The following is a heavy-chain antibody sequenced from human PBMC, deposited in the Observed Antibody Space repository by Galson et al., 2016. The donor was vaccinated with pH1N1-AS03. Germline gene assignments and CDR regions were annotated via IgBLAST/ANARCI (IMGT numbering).Heavy chain of an antibody. J-gene: IGHJ4*02. CDR3: THAGTVYNSSWTCFDY. CDR1: GFSLSTTSVG. D-gene: IGHD6-13*01. Sequence: PALVKPTQTLTLTCTFSGFSLSTTSVGVGWIRQPPGKALEWLALIYWNDAKRYSPSLKSRLTITKDTSRNQVVLTMINVDPVDTATYYCTHAGTVYNSSWTCFDYWGQGTPVTVSS. CDR2: IYWNDAK. V-gene: IGHV2-5*01.